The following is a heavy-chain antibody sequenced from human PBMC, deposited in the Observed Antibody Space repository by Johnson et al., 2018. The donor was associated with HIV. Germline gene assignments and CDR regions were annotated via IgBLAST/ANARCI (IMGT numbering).Heavy chain of an antibody. CDR2: IYSGGST. V-gene: IGHV3-30*14. CDR1: GFTFSSYA. J-gene: IGHJ3*02. D-gene: IGHD5-18*01. CDR3: ARAYSYGAFDI. Sequence: QVQLVESGGGVVQPGRSLRLSCAASGFTFSSYAMHWVRQAPGKGLEWVAVIYSGGSTYYADSVKGRYTISRDNSKNTLYLQMNSLRADDTAVYYCARAYSYGAFDIWGQGTRVTVSS.